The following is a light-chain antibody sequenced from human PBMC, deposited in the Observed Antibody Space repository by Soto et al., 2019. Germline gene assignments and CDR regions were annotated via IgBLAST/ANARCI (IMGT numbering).Light chain of an antibody. CDR1: SSDIGCYDY. J-gene: IGLJ2*01. V-gene: IGLV2-14*01. CDR3: TSYASGSSHVV. CDR2: DVN. Sequence: QSALTQPASVSGSPGQSITLSCTGTSSDIGCYDYVSWYQRHPGKAPILIIYDVNKRHSGVSNRFSVSKSGNTAALTISGLQAEDEADAYCTSYASGSSHVVFGGGTKLTVL.